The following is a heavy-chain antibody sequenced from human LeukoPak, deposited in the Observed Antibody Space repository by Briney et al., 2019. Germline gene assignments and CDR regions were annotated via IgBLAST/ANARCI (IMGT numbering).Heavy chain of an antibody. Sequence: GGSLRLSCAASGFTFNNYAMYWARQAPGKGLEWVSTISGSGCSTYYVDSVKGRFTISRDNSKNTLYLQMNSLRVEDTAVYYCARGNSTWYYFDYWGQGTLVTVSS. CDR3: ARGNSTWYYFDY. D-gene: IGHD2/OR15-2a*01. V-gene: IGHV3-23*01. J-gene: IGHJ4*02. CDR2: ISGSGCST. CDR1: GFTFNNYA.